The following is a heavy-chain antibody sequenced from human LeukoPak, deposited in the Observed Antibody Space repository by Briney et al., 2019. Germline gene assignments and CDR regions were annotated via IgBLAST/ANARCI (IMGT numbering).Heavy chain of an antibody. CDR2: IYYSGST. Sequence: SETLSLTCAVSGGSISSSSYYWGWLRQPPGKGLEWIGSIYYSGSTYYNPSLKSRVTISVDTSKNQFSLKLSSVTAADTAVYYCAREPYQQDYYASSAFYFDYWGQGTLVTVSS. CDR1: GGSISSSSYY. CDR3: AREPYQQDYYASSAFYFDY. D-gene: IGHD3-22*01. J-gene: IGHJ4*02. V-gene: IGHV4-39*07.